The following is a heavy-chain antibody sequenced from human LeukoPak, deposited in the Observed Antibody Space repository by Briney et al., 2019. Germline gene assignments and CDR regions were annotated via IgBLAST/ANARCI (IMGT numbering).Heavy chain of an antibody. CDR3: AKGQVRGTTVVTIDY. D-gene: IGHD4-23*01. J-gene: IGHJ4*02. CDR1: GFTFSSSS. V-gene: IGHV3-23*01. Sequence: PGGSLRLSCAASGFTFSSSSMNWVRQAPGKGLEWVPAVSGSGGSTHSADSVKGRFIISRDNSKNTVYLQMNSLRAEDTAVYYCAKGQVRGTTVVTIDYWGQGTLVTVSS. CDR2: VSGSGGST.